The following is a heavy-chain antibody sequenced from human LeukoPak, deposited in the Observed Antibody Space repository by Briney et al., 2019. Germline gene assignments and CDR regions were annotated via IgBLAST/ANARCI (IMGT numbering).Heavy chain of an antibody. CDR3: ARDLGAASFDY. D-gene: IGHD1-26*01. CDR2: ITSSSNYM. V-gene: IGHV3-21*01. Sequence: GGSLRLSCAASGFTFSDYSMNWVRQASGKGLEWVSSITSSSNYMFYAGSVKGRFTISRDNAKNSLYLQMNSLRAEDTAVYYCARDLGAASFDYWGQGTLVTVSS. J-gene: IGHJ4*02. CDR1: GFTFSDYS.